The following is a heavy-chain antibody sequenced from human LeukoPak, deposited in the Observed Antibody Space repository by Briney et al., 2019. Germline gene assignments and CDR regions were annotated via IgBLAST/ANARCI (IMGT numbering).Heavy chain of an antibody. Sequence: GGSLRLSCAASGFTFSSYWMHWVRQAPGKGLVWVSRINSDGSSTSYADSVKGRFTISRDNAKNTLYLQMNSLRAEDTAVYYCASQYSGYEAPDYWGQGTLVTVSS. D-gene: IGHD5-12*01. CDR3: ASQYSGYEAPDY. V-gene: IGHV3-74*01. CDR2: INSDGSST. CDR1: GFTFSSYW. J-gene: IGHJ4*02.